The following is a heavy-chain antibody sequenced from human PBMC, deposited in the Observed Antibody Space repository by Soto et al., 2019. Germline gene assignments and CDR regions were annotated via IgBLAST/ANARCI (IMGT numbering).Heavy chain of an antibody. V-gene: IGHV4-39*01. CDR2: IYYSGST. J-gene: IGHJ6*02. CDR3: ARRGFYFGVDV. Sequence: TSETLSLTCTVSGDSLSSSRFYWGWIRQPPGKGLEWIGSIYYSGSTYYTPSLKSRVIISVDTSKNQFSLKLSSVTAADTAVYYCARRGFYFGVDVWGQGTTVTVSS. D-gene: IGHD3-10*01. CDR1: GDSLSSSRFY.